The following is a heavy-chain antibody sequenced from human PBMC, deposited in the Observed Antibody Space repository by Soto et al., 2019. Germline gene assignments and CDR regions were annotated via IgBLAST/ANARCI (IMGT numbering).Heavy chain of an antibody. J-gene: IGHJ4*02. D-gene: IGHD6-13*01. CDR3: ARAISYSSSWPFDY. CDR1: GYTFTGYY. V-gene: IGHV1-2*04. CDR2: INPNSGGT. Sequence: ASVKVPCKASGYTFTGYYMHWVRQAPGQGLEWMGWINPNSGGTNYAQKFQGWVTMNRDTSISTAYMEVSRLRSDDTSVYYCARAISYSSSWPFDYWGQGTLVTVSS.